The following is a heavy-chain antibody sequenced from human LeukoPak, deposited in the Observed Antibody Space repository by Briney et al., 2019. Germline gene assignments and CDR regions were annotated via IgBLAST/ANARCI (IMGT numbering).Heavy chain of an antibody. CDR1: GYTFTGYY. Sequence: ASVKVSCKASGYTFTGYYMHWVRQAPGQGLEWMGWINPNSGGTNYAQRFQGRVTMTRDTSISTAYMELSRLRSEDTAVYYCARVVEMATISALDYWGQGALVTVSS. CDR2: INPNSGGT. CDR3: ARVVEMATISALDY. V-gene: IGHV1-2*02. J-gene: IGHJ4*02. D-gene: IGHD5-24*01.